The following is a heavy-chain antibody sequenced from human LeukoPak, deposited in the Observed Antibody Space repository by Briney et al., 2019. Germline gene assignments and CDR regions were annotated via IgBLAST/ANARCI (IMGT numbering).Heavy chain of an antibody. Sequence: PSETLSLTCAVYGGSFSGYYWSWIRQPPGKGLEWIGEINHSGSTNYNPSLKSRVTISVDTSKNQFSLKLSSVTAADTAVYYCERSEIRFLEWFAEDAFDIWGQGTMVTVSS. CDR1: GGSFSGYY. CDR2: INHSGST. J-gene: IGHJ3*02. D-gene: IGHD3-3*01. V-gene: IGHV4-34*01. CDR3: ERSEIRFLEWFAEDAFDI.